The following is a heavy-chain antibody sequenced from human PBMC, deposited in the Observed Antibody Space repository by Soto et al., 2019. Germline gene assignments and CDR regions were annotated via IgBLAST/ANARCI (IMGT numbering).Heavy chain of an antibody. CDR2: MNPNSGST. Sequence: QVQLVQSGAEVKKPGASVKVSCKASGYTFTSLDINWVRQATGQGLEWMGWMNPNSGSTGSAKKFQGRVAMTRDTSINTAYMDLSSLRSDDTAVYYCARGRGYSDGIDYWGQGTLVTVSS. D-gene: IGHD2-15*01. CDR1: GYTFTSLD. V-gene: IGHV1-8*01. CDR3: ARGRGYSDGIDY. J-gene: IGHJ4*02.